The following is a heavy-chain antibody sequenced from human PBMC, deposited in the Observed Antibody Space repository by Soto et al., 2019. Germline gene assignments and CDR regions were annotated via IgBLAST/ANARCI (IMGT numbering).Heavy chain of an antibody. CDR2: IYYSGST. CDR1: GGSISSSSYY. V-gene: IGHV4-39*01. Sequence: SETLSLTCTVSGGSISSSSYYWGWIRQPPGKGLEWIGSIYYSGSTYYNPSLKSRVTISVDTSKNQFSLKLSSVTAADTAVYYCARRSLGDTVTTVYAFDIWGQGTMVTV. J-gene: IGHJ3*02. CDR3: ARRSLGDTVTTVYAFDI. D-gene: IGHD4-17*01.